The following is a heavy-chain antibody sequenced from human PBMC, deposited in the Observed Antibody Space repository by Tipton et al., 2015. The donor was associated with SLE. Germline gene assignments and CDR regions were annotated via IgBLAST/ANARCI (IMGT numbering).Heavy chain of an antibody. CDR1: GFTFSSYG. CDR2: IWYDGGNK. V-gene: IGHV3-33*01. Sequence: SGFTFSSYGMHWVRQAPGKGLEWVAVIWYDGGNKYYADSVKGRFTISRDNSKNTLYLQMNSLRAEDTAVYYCAGRRWYCSSTSCLMDVWGKGTTVTVSS. J-gene: IGHJ6*04. D-gene: IGHD2-2*01. CDR3: AGRRWYCSSTSCLMDV.